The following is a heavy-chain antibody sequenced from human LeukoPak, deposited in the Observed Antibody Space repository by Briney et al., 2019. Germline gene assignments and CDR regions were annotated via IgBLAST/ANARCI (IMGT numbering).Heavy chain of an antibody. Sequence: SETLSLTCAVYGGSFSGYYWSWIRQPPGKGLEWIGEINHSGSTNYNPSLKSRVTISVDTSKNQFSLKLSSVTAADTAVYYCARGGGGDSFIDFWDQGTLVTVSS. CDR3: ARGGGGDSFIDF. D-gene: IGHD2-21*02. CDR2: INHSGST. J-gene: IGHJ4*02. V-gene: IGHV4-34*01. CDR1: GGSFSGYY.